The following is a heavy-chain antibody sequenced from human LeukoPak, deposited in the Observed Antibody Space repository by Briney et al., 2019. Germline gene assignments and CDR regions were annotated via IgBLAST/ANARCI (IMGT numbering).Heavy chain of an antibody. D-gene: IGHD5-24*01. J-gene: IGHJ4*02. CDR1: GFTFSSYD. CDR2: ISSSSSYI. V-gene: IGHV3-21*01. Sequence: GGSLRLSCAASGFTFSSYDMSWVRQAPGKGLEWVSSISSSSSYIYYADSVKGRFTISRDNAKNSLYLQMNSLRAEDTAVYYCAREETEMATSGWGQGTLVTVSS. CDR3: AREETEMATSG.